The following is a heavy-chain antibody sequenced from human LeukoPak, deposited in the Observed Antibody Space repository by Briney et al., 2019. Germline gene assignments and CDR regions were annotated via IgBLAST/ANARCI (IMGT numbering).Heavy chain of an antibody. D-gene: IGHD1-26*01. CDR3: ARGGYSGSYFVHY. Sequence: GGSLRLSCAASGFTFSDAWVTWVRQAPGKGLEWVSSISSSSSYIYYADSVKGRFTISRDNAKNSLYLQMNSLRAEDTAVYHCARGGYSGSYFVHYWGQGTLVTVSS. CDR1: GFTFSDAW. CDR2: ISSSSSYI. V-gene: IGHV3-21*01. J-gene: IGHJ4*02.